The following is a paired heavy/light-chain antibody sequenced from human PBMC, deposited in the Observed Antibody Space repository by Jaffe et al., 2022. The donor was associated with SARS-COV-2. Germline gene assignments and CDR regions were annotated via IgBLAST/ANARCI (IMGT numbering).Light chain of an antibody. CDR2: RNN. Sequence: QSVLTQPPSASGTPGQRVTISCSGSSSNIGSNYVYWYQQLPGTAPKLLIYRNNQRPSGVPDRFSGSKSGTSASLAISGLRSEDEADYYCAAWDDSLSGLFGGGTKLTVL. J-gene: IGLJ2*01. CDR1: SSNIGSNY. CDR3: AAWDDSLSGL. V-gene: IGLV1-47*01.
Heavy chain of an antibody. CDR3: VKGYSSSWYFDGSYYEYDAFDI. J-gene: IGHJ3*02. D-gene: IGHD6-13*01. V-gene: IGHV3-64D*09. CDR2: ISSNGGST. CDR1: GFTFSSYA. Sequence: EVQLVESGGGLVQPGGSLRLSCSASGFTFSSYAMHWVRQAPGKGLEYVSAISSNGGSTYYADSVKGRFTISRDNSKNTLYLQMSSLRAEDTAVYYCVKGYSSSWYFDGSYYEYDAFDIWGQGTMVTVSS.